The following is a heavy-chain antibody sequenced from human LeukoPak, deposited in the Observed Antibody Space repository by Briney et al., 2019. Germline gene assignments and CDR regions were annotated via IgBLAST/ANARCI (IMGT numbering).Heavy chain of an antibody. V-gene: IGHV1-2*02. D-gene: IGHD3-10*01. CDR1: GYTFTGYY. CDR3: AMGTGRFGKPFDY. Sequence: ASVKVSCKASGYTFTGYYMHWVRQAPGQGLEWMGWINPNSGGTNYAQKFQGRVTMTRDTSISTAYMELSRLRSDDTAVYYRAMGTGRFGKPFDYWGQGTLVTVSS. J-gene: IGHJ4*02. CDR2: INPNSGGT.